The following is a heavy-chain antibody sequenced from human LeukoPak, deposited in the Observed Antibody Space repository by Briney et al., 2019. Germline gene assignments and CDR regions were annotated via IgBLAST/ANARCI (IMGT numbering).Heavy chain of an antibody. CDR1: GFSFSSYW. CDR2: INTDGRTT. Sequence: GGSLRLSCGASGFSFSSYWMNWVRQAPGKGLVWVAHINTDGRTTTYADSVKGRFTVARDNAKNTLYLEMNRLRAEDTAVDNTYMFDYWGQGTQVTVSS. J-gene: IGHJ4*02. V-gene: IGHV3-74*01. CDR3: YMFDY. D-gene: IGHD2-2*02.